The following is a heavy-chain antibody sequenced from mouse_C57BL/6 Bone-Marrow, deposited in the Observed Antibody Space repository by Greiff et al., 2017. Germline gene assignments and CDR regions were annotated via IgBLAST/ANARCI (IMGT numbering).Heavy chain of an antibody. J-gene: IGHJ1*03. CDR2: IYPGSGST. D-gene: IGHD2-4*01. CDR3: ARDYDYDGWYFDV. Sequence: QVQLKQPGAELVKPGASVKMSCKASGYTFTSYWITWVKQRPGQGLEWIGDIYPGSGSTNYNEKFKSKATLTVDTSSSTAYMQLSSLTSEDSAVYCCARDYDYDGWYFDVWGTGTTVTVSS. CDR1: GYTFTSYW. V-gene: IGHV1-55*01.